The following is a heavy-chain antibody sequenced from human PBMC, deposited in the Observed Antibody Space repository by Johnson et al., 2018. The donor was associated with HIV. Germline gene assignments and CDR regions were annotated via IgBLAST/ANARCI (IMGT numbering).Heavy chain of an antibody. Sequence: VQLVESGGGFVQPGGSLRLSCAASGFTFSSYDMHWVRQATGKGLEWVSAIGTAGDTYYPGSVKGRFTISRENAKNSLYLQMNSLRAGDTAVYYCARWDPRWAFDIWGQGTMVTVSS. J-gene: IGHJ3*02. D-gene: IGHD1-26*01. CDR2: IGTAGDT. V-gene: IGHV3-13*01. CDR3: ARWDPRWAFDI. CDR1: GFTFSSYD.